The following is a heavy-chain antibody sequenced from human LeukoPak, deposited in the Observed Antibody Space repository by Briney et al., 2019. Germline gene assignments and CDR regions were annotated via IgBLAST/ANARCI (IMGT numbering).Heavy chain of an antibody. V-gene: IGHV1-46*01. D-gene: IGHD6-19*01. J-gene: IGHJ6*02. CDR3: ARDVPYSSGWSYYYYGMDV. Sequence: ASVKVSCKASGYTFTGYYMHWVRQAPGQGLEWMGIINPSGGSTSYAQKFQGRVTMTRDTSTSTVYMELSSLRSEDTAVYYCARDVPYSSGWSYYYYGMDVWGQGTTDTVSS. CDR2: INPSGGST. CDR1: GYTFTGYY.